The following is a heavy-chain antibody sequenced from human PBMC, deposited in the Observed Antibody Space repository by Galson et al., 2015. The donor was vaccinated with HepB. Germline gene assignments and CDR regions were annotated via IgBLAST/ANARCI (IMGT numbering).Heavy chain of an antibody. J-gene: IGHJ4*02. Sequence: SLRLSCAASGFTFSGSAMHWVRQASGKGLEWVGRIRSKANSYATAYAASVKGRFTISRDDSKNTAYLQMNSLKTEDTAVYYCRVTTGTTGPDVWGQGTLVTVSS. V-gene: IGHV3-73*01. CDR2: IRSKANSYAT. CDR3: RVTTGTTGPDV. CDR1: GFTFSGSA. D-gene: IGHD1-1*01.